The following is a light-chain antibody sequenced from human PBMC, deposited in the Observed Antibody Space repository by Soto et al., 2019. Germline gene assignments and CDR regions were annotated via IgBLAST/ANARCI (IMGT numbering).Light chain of an antibody. J-gene: IGKJ4*01. CDR3: QQASSFPLP. CDR2: AAS. Sequence: DIQMTQSPSSVSASVGDRVTITCRASQGISSWLGWYQQKPGQAPKLLIFAASSLQSGVPPRFSGSESGTELTLTISSLQPEDVATYYCQQASSFPLPFGGGTKVDI. CDR1: QGISSW. V-gene: IGKV1-12*01.